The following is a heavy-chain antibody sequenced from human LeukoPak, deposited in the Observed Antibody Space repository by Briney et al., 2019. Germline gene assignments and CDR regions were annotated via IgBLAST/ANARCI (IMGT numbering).Heavy chain of an antibody. CDR1: GFTFTNNW. CDR2: INQDGSEA. D-gene: IGHD3-16*01. V-gene: IGHV3-7*02. Sequence: GGSLRLSCTAAGFTFTNNWMFWVRQAPGKGPEWLANINQDGSEAYSVDSVKGRFTISRDNAKNSVYLQMNSLRVEDTAVYYCAVTSRSCAFDYWGPGTLVTVSS. J-gene: IGHJ4*02. CDR3: AVTSRSCAFDY.